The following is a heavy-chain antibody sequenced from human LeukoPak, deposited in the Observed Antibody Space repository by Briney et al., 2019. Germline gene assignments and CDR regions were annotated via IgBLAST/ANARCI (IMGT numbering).Heavy chain of an antibody. CDR2: INHSGSA. V-gene: IGHV4-34*01. CDR3: ARGQGTVTTH. D-gene: IGHD4-17*01. CDR1: GGSFSGHY. Sequence: SETLSLTCAVSGGSFSGHYWTWIRQRPGKGLEWIGEINHSGSANYNPSLKSRVTISLDTSKNQFSLKLSSVTAADTAVYYCARGQGTVTTHWGQGTLVTVSS. J-gene: IGHJ4*02.